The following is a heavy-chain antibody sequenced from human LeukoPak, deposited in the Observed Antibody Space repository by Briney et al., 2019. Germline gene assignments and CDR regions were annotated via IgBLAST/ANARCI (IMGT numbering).Heavy chain of an antibody. CDR3: ARVTYYYDSSGYSCFDY. V-gene: IGHV6-1*01. Sequence: SQTLSLTCAISGDSVSRSSAAWNWIRQSPSRGLEWLGRTYYRSKWSNDYAVSVKGRITINPDTSKNQFSLQLNSVTPEDTAVYYCARVTYYYDSSGYSCFDYWGQGTLVTVSS. CDR2: TYYRSKWSN. D-gene: IGHD3-22*01. CDR1: GDSVSRSSAA. J-gene: IGHJ4*02.